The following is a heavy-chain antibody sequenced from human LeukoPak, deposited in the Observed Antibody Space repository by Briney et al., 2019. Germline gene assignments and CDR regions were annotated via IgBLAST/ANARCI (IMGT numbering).Heavy chain of an antibody. J-gene: IGHJ4*02. CDR2: IYHSGST. V-gene: IGHV4-38-2*02. D-gene: IGHD6-19*01. Sequence: SETLSLTCTVSGYSISSGYYWGWIRQPPGKGLEWIGSIYHSGSTYYSPSLKSRVTISVDTSKNQFSLKLSSVTAADTAVYYCARDGYSSGWYLPRWRYWGQGTLVTVSS. CDR1: GYSISSGYY. CDR3: ARDGYSSGWYLPRWRY.